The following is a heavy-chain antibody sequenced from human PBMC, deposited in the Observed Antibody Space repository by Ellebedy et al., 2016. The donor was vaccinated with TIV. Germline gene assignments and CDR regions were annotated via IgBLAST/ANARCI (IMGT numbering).Heavy chain of an antibody. CDR3: ARDMGYTSGWHYFDY. Sequence: PGGSLRLSCAASGFTFSTYNMNWVRQAPGKGLEWVSSIRGDSSYIYYADSLKGRFTISRDNAKNSLYLQINSLRAEDTAVYYCARDMGYTSGWHYFDYWGQGTLVTVSS. CDR1: GFTFSTYN. J-gene: IGHJ4*02. CDR2: IRGDSSYI. D-gene: IGHD6-19*01. V-gene: IGHV3-21*01.